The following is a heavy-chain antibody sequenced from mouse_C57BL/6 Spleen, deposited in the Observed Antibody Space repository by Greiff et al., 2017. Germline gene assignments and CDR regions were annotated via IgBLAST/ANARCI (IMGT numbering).Heavy chain of an antibody. CDR1: GFNIKNTY. V-gene: IGHV14-3*01. CDR2: IDPANGNT. Sequence: VHVKQSVAELVRPGASVKLSCTASGFNIKNTYMHWVKQRPEQGLEWIGRIDPANGNTKYAPKFQGKATITADTSSNTAYLQLSSLTSEDTAIYYCARSDGSSRWYFDVWGTGTTVTVSS. J-gene: IGHJ1*03. CDR3: ARSDGSSRWYFDV. D-gene: IGHD1-1*01.